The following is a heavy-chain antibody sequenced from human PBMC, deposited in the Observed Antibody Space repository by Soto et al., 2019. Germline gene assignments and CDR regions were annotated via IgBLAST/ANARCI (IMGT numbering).Heavy chain of an antibody. V-gene: IGHV4-39*01. D-gene: IGHD4-17*01. CDR2: IYYSGST. CDR3: ARTYDYGDPRGVYYYYYYGMDV. J-gene: IGHJ6*02. CDR1: GGSISSSSSY. Sequence: SETLSLTCTVSGGSISSSSSYWGWIRQPPGKGLEWIGSIYYSGSTYYNPSLKSRVTISVDTSKNQFSLKLSSVTAADTAVYYCARTYDYGDPRGVYYYYYYGMDVWGQGTTVT.